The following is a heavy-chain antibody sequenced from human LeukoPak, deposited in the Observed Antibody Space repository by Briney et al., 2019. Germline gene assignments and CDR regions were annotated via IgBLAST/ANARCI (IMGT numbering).Heavy chain of an antibody. CDR3: ARRLRQNLFDP. D-gene: IGHD4-17*01. V-gene: IGHV4-39*07. Sequence: PSETLSLTCTVSGGSISSSTYYWGWIRQPPGKGLEWIGSIYYSGSTYYNPSLRSRLAISLDTSKSQFSLKLSSVTAADTAVYYCARRLRQNLFDPWGQGTLVTVSS. J-gene: IGHJ5*02. CDR2: IYYSGST. CDR1: GGSISSSTYY.